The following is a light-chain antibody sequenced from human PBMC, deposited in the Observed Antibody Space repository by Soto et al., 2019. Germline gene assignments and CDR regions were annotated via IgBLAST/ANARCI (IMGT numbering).Light chain of an antibody. V-gene: IGKV3-20*01. J-gene: IGKJ3*01. CDR3: QYYGSSPFT. Sequence: EIVLTQSPGTLSLSPGERATLSCRASQSVSSNYLGWYQQKPGQAPRLLIYGASTRATGIPDRFSGSGSGTDFTLTISRLEPEDFAVYYCQYYGSSPFTFGPGTKVDI. CDR1: QSVSSNY. CDR2: GAS.